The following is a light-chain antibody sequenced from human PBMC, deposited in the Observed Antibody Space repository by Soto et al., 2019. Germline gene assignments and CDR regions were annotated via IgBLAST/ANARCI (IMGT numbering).Light chain of an antibody. CDR1: QSISNF. J-gene: IGKJ2*01. V-gene: IGKV1-5*03. CDR3: QQYKSYPYT. CDR2: RAS. Sequence: DIQMTQSPSTLSASVGDRVTVTCRASQSISNFLAWYQQKPGKAPNLLIFRASDLETGVPSRFSGSGSGTDFTLTIASLQPDDFATYYCQQYKSYPYTFGQGTKLEIK.